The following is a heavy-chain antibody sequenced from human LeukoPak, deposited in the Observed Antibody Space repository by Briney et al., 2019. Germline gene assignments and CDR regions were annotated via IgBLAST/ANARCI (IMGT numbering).Heavy chain of an antibody. CDR2: IGTSSTTI. J-gene: IGHJ6*03. Sequence: AGGSLRLSCAASGFTFSGSAMHWVRQPPGKGLEWISNIGTSSTTIYYADSVKGRFTISRDNAKNSLSLQMNSLRADDTAVYYCARFAAGGSYYYYYMDVWGKGTTVTVSS. CDR3: ARFAAGGSYYYYYMDV. D-gene: IGHD6-25*01. CDR1: GFTFSGSA. V-gene: IGHV3-48*01.